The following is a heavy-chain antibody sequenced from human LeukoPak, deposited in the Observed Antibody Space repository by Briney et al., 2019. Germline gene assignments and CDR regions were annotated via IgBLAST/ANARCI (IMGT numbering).Heavy chain of an antibody. CDR1: GGSISSSSYY. D-gene: IGHD6-13*01. CDR3: AREDSSSWYYYFDY. CDR2: IYYSGST. Sequence: SETLSLTCTVSGGSISSSSYYWGWIRQPPGKGLEWIGYIYYSGSTYYNPSLKSRVTISVDTSKNQFSLKPSSVTAADTAVYYCAREDSSSWYYYFDYWGQGTLVTVSS. V-gene: IGHV4-30-4*08. J-gene: IGHJ4*02.